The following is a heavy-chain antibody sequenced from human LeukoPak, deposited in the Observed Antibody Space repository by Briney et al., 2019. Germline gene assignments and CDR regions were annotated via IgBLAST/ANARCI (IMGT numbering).Heavy chain of an antibody. CDR1: GFTFANYW. CDR2: ISTDGLTT. J-gene: IGHJ5*02. Sequence: GGSLRLSCAASGFTFANYWMHWVRQTPGKGLVWVSRISTDGLTTSYADSAKGRFTISRDNDKHMMYLQLSNLRAEDTGLYYCTRELGPPDSSWGQGTQVTVSS. V-gene: IGHV3-74*01. D-gene: IGHD7-27*01. CDR3: TRELGPPDSS.